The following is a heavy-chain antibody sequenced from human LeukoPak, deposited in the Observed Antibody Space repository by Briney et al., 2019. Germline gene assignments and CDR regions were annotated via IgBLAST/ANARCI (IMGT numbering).Heavy chain of an antibody. Sequence: ASVKVSCKASGYTFTGYYMHWVRQAPGQGLEWMGWINPNSGGTYYAQKFQGRVTMTRDTSISTAYMELSRLRSDDTAVYYCARYWAGASYYPSSLDYWGQGTLVTVSS. J-gene: IGHJ4*02. CDR3: ARYWAGASYYPSSLDY. CDR2: INPNSGGT. CDR1: GYTFTGYY. V-gene: IGHV1-2*02. D-gene: IGHD3-10*01.